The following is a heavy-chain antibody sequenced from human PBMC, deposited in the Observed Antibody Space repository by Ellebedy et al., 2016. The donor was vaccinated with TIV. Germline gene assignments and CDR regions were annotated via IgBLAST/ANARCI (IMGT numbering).Heavy chain of an antibody. CDR1: GFTFDDYA. CDR2: ISWNSGSI. D-gene: IGHD2-2*03. J-gene: IGHJ6*03. V-gene: IGHV3-9*01. Sequence: SLKISXAASGFTFDDYAMHWVRQAPGKGLEWVSGISWNSGSIGYADSVKGRFTISRDNAKNSLYLQMNSLRAEDTALYYCAKAVGYCSSTSCHVGYMDVWGKGTTVTVSS. CDR3: AKAVGYCSSTSCHVGYMDV.